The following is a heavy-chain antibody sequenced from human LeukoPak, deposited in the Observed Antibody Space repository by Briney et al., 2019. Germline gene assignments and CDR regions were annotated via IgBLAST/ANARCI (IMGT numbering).Heavy chain of an antibody. J-gene: IGHJ4*02. CDR3: AKFYYGDRKNADY. CDR1: GFTFSSYA. CDR2: ISGSGGST. D-gene: IGHD4-17*01. V-gene: IGHV3-23*01. Sequence: GGSLRLSCAASGFTFSSYAMSWVRQAPGKGLEWVSAISGSGGSTYYADSVKGRFNISRDNYKNTLYLQMNSLRAEDTAVYYCAKFYYGDRKNADYWGQGTLVTVSS.